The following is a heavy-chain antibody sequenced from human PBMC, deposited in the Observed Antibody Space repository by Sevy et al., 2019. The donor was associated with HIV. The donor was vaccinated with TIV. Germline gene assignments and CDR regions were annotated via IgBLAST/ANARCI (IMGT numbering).Heavy chain of an antibody. J-gene: IGHJ4*02. CDR1: GFTFSDYY. Sequence: GGSLRLSCAASGFTFSDYYMHWVRQAPGKGPEWVSRISSDGSSTTFADSFKGRFTISRDNAKNTLYLQMNRLRVEDSAVYYCARGTYTSSSGTFAFWGQGTLVTVSS. V-gene: IGHV3-74*03. CDR2: ISSDGSST. CDR3: ARGTYTSSSGTFAF. D-gene: IGHD6-6*01.